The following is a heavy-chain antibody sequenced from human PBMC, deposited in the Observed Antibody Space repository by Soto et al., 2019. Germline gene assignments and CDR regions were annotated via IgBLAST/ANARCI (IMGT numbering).Heavy chain of an antibody. V-gene: IGHV3-23*01. CDR3: AKTFLARYCSSSICYDPADYFDY. CDR1: GFTFNNYA. D-gene: IGHD2-2*01. J-gene: IGHJ4*02. CDR2: INNGGDNI. Sequence: GGSVRLSCAASGFTFNNYAMSWVRQAPGKGLEWVSSINNGGDNIYYADSVKGRFTISRDSSKSTLYLQMNSLRAEDTAVYYCAKTFLARYCSSSICYDPADYFDYWGQGTLVTVSS.